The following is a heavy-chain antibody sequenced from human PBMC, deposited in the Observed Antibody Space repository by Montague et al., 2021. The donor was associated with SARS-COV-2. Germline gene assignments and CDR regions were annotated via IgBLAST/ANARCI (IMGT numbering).Heavy chain of an antibody. CDR3: ARGDYYDY. CDR1: GYALRVYR. CDR2: ITSTICYL. J-gene: IGHJ4*02. Sequence: SLRLSCAGAGYALRVYRNSGAHQAPARLLACLPFITSTICYLYYTDSVKGRFTIFRDNAKNSLYLQMNSLRTEDTAVYYCARGDYYDYWGQGTLVTVSS. V-gene: IGHV3-21*01.